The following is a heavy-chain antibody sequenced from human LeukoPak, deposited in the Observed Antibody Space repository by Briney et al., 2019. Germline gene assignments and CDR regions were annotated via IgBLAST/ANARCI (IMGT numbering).Heavy chain of an antibody. V-gene: IGHV4-30-2*01. CDR1: GGSISSGGYS. CDR2: IYHSGST. J-gene: IGHJ4*02. D-gene: IGHD3-10*01. Sequence: SKTLSLTCAVSGGSISSGGYSWSWIRQPPGKGLEWIGYIYHSGSTYYNPSLKSRVTISVDRSKNQFSLKLSSVTAADTAVYYCARGRTAITMVRGVKSYYFDYWGQGTLVTVSS. CDR3: ARGRTAITMVRGVKSYYFDY.